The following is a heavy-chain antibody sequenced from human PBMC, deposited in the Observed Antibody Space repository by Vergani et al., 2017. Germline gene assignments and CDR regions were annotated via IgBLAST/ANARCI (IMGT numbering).Heavy chain of an antibody. CDR1: GYTLSRYS. J-gene: IGHJ6*02. CDR2: INTNTGNP. V-gene: IGHV7-4-1*02. CDR3: ARNHRLVYYYYGMDV. Sequence: QVQLVQSGSELKKPGASVKVSCKASGYTLSRYSIYWVRQAPGQGLEWMGWINTNTGNPAYAQGFRGRFVFSLDTSVSTAYLQISSLKAEDTAVYYCARNHRLVYYYYGMDVWGQGTTVTVSS. D-gene: IGHD1-14*01.